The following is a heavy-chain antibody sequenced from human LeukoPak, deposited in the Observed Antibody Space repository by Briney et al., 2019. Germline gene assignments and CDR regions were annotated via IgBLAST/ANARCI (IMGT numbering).Heavy chain of an antibody. V-gene: IGHV3-23*01. CDR3: ASGSVGATTSTPDY. J-gene: IGHJ4*02. Sequence: ALRLSCAASGFTFSAYDMNWVRQAPGKGLEWVSTISGKGALTHYADSVKGRFTISRDNSNNMLYLQMNSLRAEDTAVYYCASGSVGATTSTPDYWGQGTLVTVSS. D-gene: IGHD1-26*01. CDR2: ISGKGALT. CDR1: GFTFSAYD.